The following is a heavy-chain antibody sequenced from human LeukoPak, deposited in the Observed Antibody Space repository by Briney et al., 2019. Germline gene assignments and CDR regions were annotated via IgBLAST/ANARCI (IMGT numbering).Heavy chain of an antibody. V-gene: IGHV1-69*13. CDR2: IIPIFGTA. CDR3: ARGGAGPRLDYYYGMDV. J-gene: IGHJ6*02. D-gene: IGHD6-13*01. CDR1: GGTFSSYA. Sequence: SVTVSCTASGGTFSSYAISWVRQAPGQGLEWMGGIIPIFGTANYAQKFQGRVTITADESTSTAYMELSSLRSEDTAVYYCARGGAGPRLDYYYGMDVWGQGTTVTVSS.